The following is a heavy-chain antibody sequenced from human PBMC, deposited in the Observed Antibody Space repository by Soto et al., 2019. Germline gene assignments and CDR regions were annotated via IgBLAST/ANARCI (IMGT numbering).Heavy chain of an antibody. CDR3: NLVYREGRWLQSFSNYYFDY. D-gene: IGHD4-4*01. V-gene: IGHV3-49*04. Sequence: GGSLRLSCTASGFTFGGYAMSWVRQSPGKGLEWVGFIRSKAYGGTTEYAASVKGRFTISRDDSKSIAYLQMNSLKTEETAVYYCNLVYREGRWLQSFSNYYFDYWCQGNGITVSS. J-gene: IGHJ4*02. CDR2: IRSKAYGGTT. CDR1: GFTFGGYA.